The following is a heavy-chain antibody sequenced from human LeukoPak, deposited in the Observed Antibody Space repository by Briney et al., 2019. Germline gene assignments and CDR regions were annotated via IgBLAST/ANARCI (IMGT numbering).Heavy chain of an antibody. J-gene: IGHJ4*02. V-gene: IGHV3-23*01. CDR2: ISGSGGST. CDR1: GFTFSSYG. D-gene: IGHD2-2*01. CDR3: AKDRERNGFIVVVPAAFDY. Sequence: GGSLRLSCAASGFTFSSYGMSWVRQAPGKGLEWVSAISGSGGSTYYADSVKGRFTISRDNSKNTLYLQMNSLRAEDTAVYYCAKDRERNGFIVVVPAAFDYWGQGTLVTVSS.